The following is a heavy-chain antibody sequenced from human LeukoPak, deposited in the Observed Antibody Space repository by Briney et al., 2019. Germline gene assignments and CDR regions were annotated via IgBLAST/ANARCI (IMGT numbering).Heavy chain of an antibody. J-gene: IGHJ4*02. CDR2: ISGSGAST. CDR3: AKLPTYYYESSGYYHFDY. D-gene: IGHD3-22*01. V-gene: IGHV3-23*01. Sequence: GGSLRLSCAASGFTFTIFGLSWVRQAPGKGLEWVSVISGSGASTYHADSVKGRFTISRDNSKNTLYLQMNSLRAEDTAVYYCAKLPTYYYESSGYYHFDYWGQGTLVTVSS. CDR1: GFTFTIFG.